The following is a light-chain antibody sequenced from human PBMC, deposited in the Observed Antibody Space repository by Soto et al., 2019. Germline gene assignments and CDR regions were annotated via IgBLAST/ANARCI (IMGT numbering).Light chain of an antibody. J-gene: IGKJ1*01. CDR3: QQFSTYSWT. Sequence: AIQMTQSPSSLSASVGDRVTIACRASQGIRNDLGWYQQEPGKAPKLLIYAASSLESGLPSRFRGSGYGTDFTLTISSLQPDDFATYYCQQFSTYSWTFGQGTKVDIK. CDR2: AAS. CDR1: QGIRND. V-gene: IGKV1-6*01.